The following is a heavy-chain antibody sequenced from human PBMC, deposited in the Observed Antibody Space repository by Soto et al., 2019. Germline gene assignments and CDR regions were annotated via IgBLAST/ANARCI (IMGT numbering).Heavy chain of an antibody. CDR3: ARDRRPVYEYGSRGYYLGH. D-gene: IGHD3-16*01. CDR2: ISYDGNNK. V-gene: IGHV3-30-3*01. J-gene: IGHJ4*02. CDR1: GFTFSNFA. Sequence: PGGSLRLSCTPSGFTFSNFAMFWVRQAPGKGLEWLATISYDGNNKNYADSVKGRFTISRDNPKNTLSLQVSSLRSEDTAIYYCARDRRPVYEYGSRGYYLGHCGPGTLVTVYS.